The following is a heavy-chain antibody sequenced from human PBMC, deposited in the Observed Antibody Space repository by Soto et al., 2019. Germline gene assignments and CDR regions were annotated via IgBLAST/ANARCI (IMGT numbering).Heavy chain of an antibody. CDR1: GGSISSCGYS. J-gene: IGHJ6*02. CDR3: ARQDTAMVYYYGMDV. V-gene: IGHV4-30-2*01. D-gene: IGHD5-18*01. Sequence: PSETLSLTCAVSGGSISSCGYSWSWILQPPGKGLEWIGYIYHSGSTYYNPSLKSRVTISVDRSKNQFSLKLSSVTAADTAVYYCARQDTAMVYYYGMDVWGQGTTVTVSS. CDR2: IYHSGST.